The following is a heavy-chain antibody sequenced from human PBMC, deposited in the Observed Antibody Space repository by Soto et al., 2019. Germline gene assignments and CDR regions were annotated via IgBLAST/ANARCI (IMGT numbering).Heavy chain of an antibody. D-gene: IGHD2-2*03. CDR3: ARDGYCSSTSCYFYWFDP. V-gene: IGHV1-2*02. CDR1: GYTFTSYG. CDR2: INPNSGGT. J-gene: IGHJ5*02. Sequence: ASVKVSCKASGYTFTSYGISWVRQAPGQGLEWMGWINPNSGGTNYAQKFQGRVTMTRDTSISTAYMELSRLRSDDTAVYYCARDGYCSSTSCYFYWFDPWGQGTLVTVSS.